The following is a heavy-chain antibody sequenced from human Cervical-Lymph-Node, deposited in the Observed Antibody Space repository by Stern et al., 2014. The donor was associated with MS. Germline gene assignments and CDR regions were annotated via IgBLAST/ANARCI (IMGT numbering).Heavy chain of an antibody. CDR3: AKRQYASSPYDY. V-gene: IGHV4-39*01. J-gene: IGHJ4*02. CDR1: GGSISSSSYH. D-gene: IGHD2-2*01. CDR2: IYYTGTT. Sequence: QMQLVESGPGLAKPSETLSLSCPVSGGSISSSSYHWDRVRQAPGMGLLWVGTIYYTGTTSSYPSIKSRVTISVDRTHNQLSLMLASETAADSALYYCAKRQYASSPYDYWGQGTLVTVSS.